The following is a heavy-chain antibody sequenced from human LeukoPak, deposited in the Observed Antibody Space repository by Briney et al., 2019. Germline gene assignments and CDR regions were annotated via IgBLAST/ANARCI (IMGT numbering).Heavy chain of an antibody. CDR3: ARAYSSGSAFDI. Sequence: ASVKVSCKASGYTFTSYGISWVRQAPGQGLEWMGWIGAYNGNTNYAQKLQGRVTMTTDTSTSTAYMELRSLRSDDTAVYYCARAYSSGSAFDIWGQGTMVTVSS. D-gene: IGHD6-19*01. CDR2: IGAYNGNT. V-gene: IGHV1-18*04. CDR1: GYTFTSYG. J-gene: IGHJ3*02.